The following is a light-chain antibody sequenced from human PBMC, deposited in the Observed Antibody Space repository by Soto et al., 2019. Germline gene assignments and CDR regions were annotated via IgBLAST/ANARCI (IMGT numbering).Light chain of an antibody. CDR1: QRVSSSY. CDR3: QHYGNSPPFT. V-gene: IGKV3-20*01. CDR2: GAS. J-gene: IGKJ2*01. Sequence: EIVLTQSPGALSLSPGERAALSCRASQRVSSSYLAWYQQKPGQAPGLLIYGASSRATGIPDRFSGSGSGTDFTLTISRLEPEDFAVYFCQHYGNSPPFTFGQGTKVEI.